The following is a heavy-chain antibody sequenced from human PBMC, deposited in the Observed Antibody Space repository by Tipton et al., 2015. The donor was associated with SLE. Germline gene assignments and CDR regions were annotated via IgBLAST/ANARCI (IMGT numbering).Heavy chain of an antibody. Sequence: TLSLTCTVSGGSIRSGDYYWSWIRQHPGKGLEWIGYIHDSGATFYNPSLRSRSAISVDTSQNQFSLELRSVIVADTAVYYCIRSPNYDFMDVWGKGTTVTVSS. CDR3: IRSPNYDFMDV. CDR1: GGSIRSGDYY. V-gene: IGHV4-30-4*01. J-gene: IGHJ6*03. CDR2: IHDSGAT.